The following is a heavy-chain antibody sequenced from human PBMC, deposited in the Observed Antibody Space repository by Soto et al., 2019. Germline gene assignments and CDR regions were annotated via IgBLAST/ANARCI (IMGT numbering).Heavy chain of an antibody. V-gene: IGHV3-23*01. Sequence: PVGSLRLSCAASGFTFSSYAMSWVRQAPGKGLEWVSAISGSGGSTYYADSVKGRFTISRDNSKNTLYLQMNSLRAEDTAVYYCATLPIAAAGTNWFDPWGQGTLVTVSS. D-gene: IGHD6-13*01. J-gene: IGHJ5*02. CDR3: ATLPIAAAGTNWFDP. CDR1: GFTFSSYA. CDR2: ISGSGGST.